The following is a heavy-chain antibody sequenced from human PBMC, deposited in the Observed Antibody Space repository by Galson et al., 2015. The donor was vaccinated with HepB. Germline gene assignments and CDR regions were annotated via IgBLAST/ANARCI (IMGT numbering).Heavy chain of an antibody. CDR1: GYTFTGYY. CDR2: INPNSGGT. Sequence: SVKVSCKASGYTFTGYYMHWVRQAPGQGLEWMGWINPNSGGTNYAQKFQGRVTMTRDTSISTAYMELSRLRSDDTAVYYCARDLPTRIAVAGTGGYFDYWGQETLVTVSS. J-gene: IGHJ4*02. V-gene: IGHV1-2*02. CDR3: ARDLPTRIAVAGTGGYFDY. D-gene: IGHD6-19*01.